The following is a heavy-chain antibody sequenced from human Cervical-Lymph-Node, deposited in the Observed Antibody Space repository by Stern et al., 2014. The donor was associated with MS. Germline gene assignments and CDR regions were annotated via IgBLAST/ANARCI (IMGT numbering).Heavy chain of an antibody. Sequence: QVQLQESGPGLVKPSETLSLTCTVSGGSISSYYWSWIRQPPGKGLEWIGYIYYSGSTNYNPSLKSRVTISVDTSKNHFSLKLSPVTAADTAVYYCARGYVDIVATTTSGDWYFDLWGRGTLVMVSS. V-gene: IGHV4-59*01. J-gene: IGHJ2*01. D-gene: IGHD5-12*01. CDR1: GGSISSYY. CDR2: IYYSGST. CDR3: ARGYVDIVATTTSGDWYFDL.